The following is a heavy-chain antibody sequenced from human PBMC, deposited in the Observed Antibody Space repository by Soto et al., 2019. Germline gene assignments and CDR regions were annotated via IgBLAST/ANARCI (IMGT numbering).Heavy chain of an antibody. CDR3: AHRYRHYYDSTGYYYSAAFDI. Sequence: QITLKESGRTLVKPTQTLTLTCTFSGFSLSTSGVAVGWIRQPPGKALAWLALIYWDDDKRYSPSLTSRLTITKDTSKNQVVLTMTNMDPVDTATYYRAHRYRHYYDSTGYYYSAAFDIWGQGTMVSVSS. V-gene: IGHV2-5*02. CDR1: GFSLSTSGVA. J-gene: IGHJ3*02. CDR2: IYWDDDK. D-gene: IGHD3-22*01.